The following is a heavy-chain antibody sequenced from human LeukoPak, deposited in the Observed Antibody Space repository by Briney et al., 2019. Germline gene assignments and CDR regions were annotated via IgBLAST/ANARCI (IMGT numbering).Heavy chain of an antibody. CDR3: ATQAAAGLVYFDY. Sequence: GESLKISCKGSGYSFTNHWIGWVRQVPGKGLEWMGIIYPGDSDTRYSPSSQGQVTISAVKSISTAYLQWSSLRAEDTAVYYCATQAAAGLVYFDYWGQGTLVTVSS. D-gene: IGHD6-13*01. J-gene: IGHJ4*02. V-gene: IGHV5-51*01. CDR1: GYSFTNHW. CDR2: IYPGDSDT.